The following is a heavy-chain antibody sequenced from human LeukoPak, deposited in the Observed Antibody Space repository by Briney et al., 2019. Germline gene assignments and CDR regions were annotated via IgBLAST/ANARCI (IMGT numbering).Heavy chain of an antibody. CDR1: GGSISSSSYY. D-gene: IGHD6-19*01. V-gene: IGHV4-39*07. CDR2: IYYSGST. CDR3: ARVSRFVAVAGAYNWFDP. J-gene: IGHJ5*02. Sequence: PSETLSLTCTVSGGSISSSSYYWGWIRQPPGKGLEWTGSIYYSGSTYYNPSLKSRVTISVDTSKNQFSLKLSSVTAADTAVYYCARVSRFVAVAGAYNWFDPWGQGTLVTVSS.